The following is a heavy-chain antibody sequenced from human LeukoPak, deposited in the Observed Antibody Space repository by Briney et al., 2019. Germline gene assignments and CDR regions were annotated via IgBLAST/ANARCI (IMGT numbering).Heavy chain of an antibody. CDR3: ARAHPGYGDSAGY. V-gene: IGHV1-2*02. D-gene: IGHD4-17*01. CDR2: INPNSGGT. Sequence: ASVKVSCKASGYTFTGYYMHWVRQAPGQGLEWMGWINPNSGGTNYAQKFQGRVTMTRDTSISTAYMDLSRLRSDDTAVYYCARAHPGYGDSAGYWGQGTLVTVSS. J-gene: IGHJ4*02. CDR1: GYTFTGYY.